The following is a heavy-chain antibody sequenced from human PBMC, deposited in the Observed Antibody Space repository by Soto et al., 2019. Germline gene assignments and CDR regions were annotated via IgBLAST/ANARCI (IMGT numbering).Heavy chain of an antibody. Sequence: SVKVSCKSSGGTFSSHSINWVRQAPGQGLEWMGGIIPIFGPANFAKNFQGRVTITADESTATAYMELSSLTSEDTAVYYCATGSFTSTGGRIGYHYNAMDGWGQGTTVTVSS. J-gene: IGHJ6*02. CDR1: GGTFSSHS. V-gene: IGHV1-69*13. CDR2: IIPIFGPA. CDR3: ATGSFTSTGGRIGYHYNAMDG. D-gene: IGHD1-1*01.